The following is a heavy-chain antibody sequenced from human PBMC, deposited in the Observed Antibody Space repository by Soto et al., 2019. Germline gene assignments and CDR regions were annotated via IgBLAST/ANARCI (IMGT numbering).Heavy chain of an antibody. Sequence: GASVKVSCKASGGIFSSYAISWLRQARGQGLEWMGAVIPILGQAYYAQNFQDRVTITADESTRTAYMDLISLRSDDTAVYFCARVGGVGAPPGADYWGQGTLVTVSS. D-gene: IGHD1-26*01. CDR2: VIPILGQA. J-gene: IGHJ4*02. CDR1: GGIFSSYA. CDR3: ARVGGVGAPPGADY. V-gene: IGHV1-69*13.